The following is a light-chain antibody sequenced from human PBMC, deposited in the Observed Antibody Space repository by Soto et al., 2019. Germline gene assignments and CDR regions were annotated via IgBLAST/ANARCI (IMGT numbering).Light chain of an antibody. Sequence: DIQMTQSPSSLSASVGDRVTITCRASQSISSYLNWYQQKPGKAPKLLIYAASSLQSGGPSRFSGSGSRTDFTLTISSLQPEDFATYYCQQIYSTPPRLTLGGGTKVEIK. V-gene: IGKV1-39*01. CDR2: AAS. CDR1: QSISSY. CDR3: QQIYSTPPRLT. J-gene: IGKJ4*01.